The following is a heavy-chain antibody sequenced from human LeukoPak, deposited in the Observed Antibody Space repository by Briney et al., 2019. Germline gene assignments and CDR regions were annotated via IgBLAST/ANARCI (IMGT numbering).Heavy chain of an antibody. CDR1: GGSMSSNTYY. CDR2: IYYSGST. V-gene: IGHV4-39*01. J-gene: IGHJ5*02. CDR3: ARHTFRGYSNNWFDP. D-gene: IGHD4-23*01. Sequence: PSETLSLTCTVSGGSMSSNTYYWGWIRQPAGKGLEWIRTIYYSGSTYYNPSLKSRVSISADTSKNQFSLQLSSVTAADTAVYYCARHTFRGYSNNWFDPWGQGTLVTVSS.